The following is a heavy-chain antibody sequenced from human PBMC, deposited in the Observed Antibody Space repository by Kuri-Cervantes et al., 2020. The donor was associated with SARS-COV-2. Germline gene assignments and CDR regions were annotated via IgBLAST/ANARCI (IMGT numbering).Heavy chain of an antibody. J-gene: IGHJ6*02. Sequence: SVKVSCKASGGTFSSGGINWVRQAPGQGLEWMGGVIPIFATTNYAQKFQGRVTITADKSTSTAYMELSNLHSEDTAVYYCARDQIPVSPTDYQYGLDVWGQGTTVTVSS. D-gene: IGHD5/OR15-5a*01. CDR2: VIPIFATT. CDR3: ARDQIPVSPTDYQYGLDV. V-gene: IGHV1-69*06. CDR1: GGTFSSGG.